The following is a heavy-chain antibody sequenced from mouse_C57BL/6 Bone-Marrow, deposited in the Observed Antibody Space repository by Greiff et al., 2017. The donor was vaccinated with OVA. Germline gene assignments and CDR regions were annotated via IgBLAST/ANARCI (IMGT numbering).Heavy chain of an antibody. Sequence: EVQLQQSGAELVRPGASVKLSCTASGFNIKDAYMHWVKQRPEQGLEWIGWIDPANGDTEYASKFQGKATITADTASNTAYLQLSILTSKDAAVYYCTTWIQRCEDYFDYWGQGTTLTVSS. CDR3: TTWIQRCEDYFDY. J-gene: IGHJ2*01. D-gene: IGHD1-1*01. V-gene: IGHV14-4*01. CDR2: IDPANGDT. CDR1: GFNIKDAY.